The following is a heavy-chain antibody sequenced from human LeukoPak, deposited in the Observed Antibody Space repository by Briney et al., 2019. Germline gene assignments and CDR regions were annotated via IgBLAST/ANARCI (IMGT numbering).Heavy chain of an antibody. CDR3: ARDDNDSPLFDP. CDR2: INSDGSST. V-gene: IGHV3-74*01. J-gene: IGHJ5*02. D-gene: IGHD3-22*01. CDR1: GFTFSSYW. Sequence: GGALRLSCAASGFTFSSYWMHWVRQAPGKGLVWVSRINSDGSSTSYADSVKGRFTISRDNAKNTLYLQMNSLRAEDTAVYYCARDDNDSPLFDPWGQGTLVTVSS.